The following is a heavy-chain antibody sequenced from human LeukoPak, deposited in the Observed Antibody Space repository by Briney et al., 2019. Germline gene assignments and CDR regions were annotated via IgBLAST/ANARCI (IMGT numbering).Heavy chain of an antibody. V-gene: IGHV7-4-1*02. Sequence: ASVKVSCKASGYTFTKYTMNWVRQAPGQGLEWMGWINTNTGNPAHAQGLTGRFVFSLDTSVTTAYLQITSLKADDTAAYYCVRGTPTPGMDYWGQGTQVTVSS. J-gene: IGHJ4*02. CDR1: GYTFTKYT. CDR2: INTNTGNP. CDR3: VRGTPTPGMDY. D-gene: IGHD3-10*01.